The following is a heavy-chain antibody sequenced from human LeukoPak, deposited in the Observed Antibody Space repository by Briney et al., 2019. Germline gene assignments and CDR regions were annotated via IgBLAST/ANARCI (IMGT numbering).Heavy chain of an antibody. Sequence: GASVKVSCKASGYTFTSYDINWVRQATGQGLEWMGWMNPNSGNTGYAQKFQGRVTITRNTSISTAYMELSSLRSEDTAVYYCARVPVFGVGVTDYHYYYMDVWGKGTTVTVSS. CDR2: MNPNSGNT. D-gene: IGHD3-3*01. J-gene: IGHJ6*03. CDR1: GYTFTSYD. CDR3: ARVPVFGVGVTDYHYYYMDV. V-gene: IGHV1-8*03.